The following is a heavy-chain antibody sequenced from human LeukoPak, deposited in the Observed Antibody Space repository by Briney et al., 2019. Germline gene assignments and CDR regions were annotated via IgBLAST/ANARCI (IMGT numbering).Heavy chain of an antibody. CDR1: GGSISSGGYY. CDR2: IDNSGRT. CDR3: ARDPVSYGFFDY. Sequence: SETLSLTCSVSGGSISSGGYYWNWIRQHPGMGLEWIGYIDNSGRTYYSPSLKSRVTISVDTSKNQFSLKLSSVTAADTALYYCARDPVSYGFFDYWGQGTLVTVSS. D-gene: IGHD5-18*01. J-gene: IGHJ4*02. V-gene: IGHV4-31*03.